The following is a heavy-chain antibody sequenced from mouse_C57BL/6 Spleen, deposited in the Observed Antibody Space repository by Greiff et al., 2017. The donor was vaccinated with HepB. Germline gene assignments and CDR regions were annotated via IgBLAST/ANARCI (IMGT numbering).Heavy chain of an antibody. CDR3: ARGYDGAWFAY. V-gene: IGHV5-4*01. Sequence: EVQVVESGGGLVKPGGSLKLSCAASGFTFRSYAMSWVRQTPEKRLEWVATISDGGSYTYYPDNVKGRFTISRDNAKNNLYLQMSHLKSEDTAMYDCARGYDGAWFAYWGQGTLVTVSA. CDR1: GFTFRSYA. J-gene: IGHJ3*01. CDR2: ISDGGSYT. D-gene: IGHD2-2*01.